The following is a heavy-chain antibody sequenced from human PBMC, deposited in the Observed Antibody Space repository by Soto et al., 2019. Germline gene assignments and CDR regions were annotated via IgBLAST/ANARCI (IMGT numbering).Heavy chain of an antibody. CDR3: GTDSYYVILTGYSTNAFDI. J-gene: IGHJ3*02. V-gene: IGHV1-2*02. CDR1: GYTFTGHY. Sequence: ASVKVSCKASGYTFTGHYMHWVRQAPGQGLEWMGWINPNSGGTNYAQKFQGRVTLTKATSISTTYMELSRLRSDDTAVYYSGTDSYYVILTGYSTNAFDIWGQGTMVTVSS. CDR2: INPNSGGT. D-gene: IGHD3-9*01.